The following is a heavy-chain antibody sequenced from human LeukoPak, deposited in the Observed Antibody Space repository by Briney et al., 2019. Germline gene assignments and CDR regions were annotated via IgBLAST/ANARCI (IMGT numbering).Heavy chain of an antibody. CDR1: GFTFSDYY. J-gene: IGHJ4*02. D-gene: IGHD1-26*01. CDR3: ARDAGSGSSQPLFDY. CDR2: ISSSGSTI. V-gene: IGHV3-11*01. Sequence: GGSLRLSCAASGFTFSDYYMSWIRQAPGEGLEWVSYISSSGSTIYYADSVKGRFTISRDNAKNTLYLQMNSLRAEDTAVYYCARDAGSGSSQPLFDYWGQGTLVTVSS.